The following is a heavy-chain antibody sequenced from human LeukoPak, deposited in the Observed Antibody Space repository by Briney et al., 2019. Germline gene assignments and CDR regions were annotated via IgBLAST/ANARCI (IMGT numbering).Heavy chain of an antibody. V-gene: IGHV3-11*01. Sequence: GGSLRLSCAASGFTLSDYYMSWIRQAPGKGLEWVSYISSSGDAIYSADSVKGRFTISRDNAKDSLYLQMDSLRAEDTAVYYCVRDPRGSYPFDYWGQGSLVTVSS. D-gene: IGHD1-26*01. CDR1: GFTLSDYY. J-gene: IGHJ4*02. CDR3: VRDPRGSYPFDY. CDR2: ISSSGDAI.